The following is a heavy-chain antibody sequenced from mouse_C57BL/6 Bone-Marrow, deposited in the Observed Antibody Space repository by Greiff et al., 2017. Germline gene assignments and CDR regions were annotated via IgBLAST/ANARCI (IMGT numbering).Heavy chain of an antibody. D-gene: IGHD1-1*01. CDR1: GYTFTSYW. V-gene: IGHV1-55*01. CDR3: ARSPITTVVAYYFDY. J-gene: IGHJ2*01. Sequence: VQLQQPGAELVKPGASVKMSCKASGYTFTSYWITWVKQRPGQGLEWIGDIYPGSGSTNYNEKFKSKATLTVDPSSSTAYMQLSSLTSEDSAVYYSARSPITTVVAYYFDYWGQGTTLTVSS. CDR2: IYPGSGST.